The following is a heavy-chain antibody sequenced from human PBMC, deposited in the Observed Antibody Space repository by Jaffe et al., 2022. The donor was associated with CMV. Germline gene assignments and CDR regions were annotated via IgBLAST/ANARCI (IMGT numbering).Heavy chain of an antibody. J-gene: IGHJ4*02. Sequence: EVQLVESGGGLVKPGGSLTLSCAASGFTLSDVWIHWVRQTPGKGLEWVGRVKRIRNGGTTDYAAPVKGRFTISRDDSKNTLSLQMDSLQTEDTAVYYCMTDDVQKWGQGTLVTVSP. CDR1: GFTLSDVW. V-gene: IGHV3-15*01. CDR3: MTDDVQK. CDR2: VKRIRNGGTT.